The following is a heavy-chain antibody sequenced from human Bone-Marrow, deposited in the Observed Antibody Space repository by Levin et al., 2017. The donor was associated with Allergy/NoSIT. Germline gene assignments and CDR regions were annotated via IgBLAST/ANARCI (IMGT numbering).Heavy chain of an antibody. Sequence: SETLSLTCSVSGGAISSYYWSWIRQPPGKGLEWIGYIHYTGSTNYNPSLNSRGTISVDTSKNQFSLRLSSVTAADTAVYYCARGLSSWSQEYYYYGMDVWGQGTTVTVSS. CDR3: ARGLSSWSQEYYYYGMDV. CDR1: GGAISSYY. CDR2: IHYTGST. V-gene: IGHV4-59*01. D-gene: IGHD2-2*01. J-gene: IGHJ6*02.